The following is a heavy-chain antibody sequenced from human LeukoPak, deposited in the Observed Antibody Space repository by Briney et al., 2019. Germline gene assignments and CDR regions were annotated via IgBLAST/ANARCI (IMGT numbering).Heavy chain of an antibody. Sequence: KLGGSLRLSCAASGFTFSDYYMSWIRQAPGKGLEWVSYISSSGSTIYYADSVKGRFTISRDNAKNSLYLQMNSLRAEDTAVYYCARVERGHVSYYFDYWGQGTLVTVSS. CDR3: ARVERGHVSYYFDY. V-gene: IGHV3-11*04. D-gene: IGHD1-1*01. CDR2: ISSSGSTI. CDR1: GFTFSDYY. J-gene: IGHJ4*02.